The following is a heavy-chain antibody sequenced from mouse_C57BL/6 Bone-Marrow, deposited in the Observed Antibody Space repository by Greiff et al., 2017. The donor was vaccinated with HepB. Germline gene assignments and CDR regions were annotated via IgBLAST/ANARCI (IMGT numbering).Heavy chain of an antibody. CDR3: ARSDDGYHWYFDV. V-gene: IGHV1-55*01. D-gene: IGHD2-3*01. Sequence: QVQLQQPGAELVKPGASVKTSCKASGYTFTSYWITWVKQRPGQGLEWIGDIYPGSGSTNYNEKFKSKATLTVDTSSSTAYMQLSSLTSEDSAVYYCARSDDGYHWYFDVWGTGTTVTVSS. J-gene: IGHJ1*03. CDR2: IYPGSGST. CDR1: GYTFTSYW.